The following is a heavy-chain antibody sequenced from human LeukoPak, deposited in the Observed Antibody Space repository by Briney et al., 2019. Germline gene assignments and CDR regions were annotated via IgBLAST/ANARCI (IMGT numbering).Heavy chain of an antibody. D-gene: IGHD2-2*01. V-gene: IGHV3-21*04. CDR3: AKASTPNRGYQLLFDY. J-gene: IGHJ4*02. CDR2: ISSSSSYI. CDR1: GFTFSSYS. Sequence: NPGGSLRLSCAASGFTFSSYSMNWVRQAPGKGLEWVSSISSSSSYIYYADSVKGRFTISRDNSKNTLYLQMNSLRAEDTAVYYCAKASTPNRGYQLLFDYWGQGTLVTVSS.